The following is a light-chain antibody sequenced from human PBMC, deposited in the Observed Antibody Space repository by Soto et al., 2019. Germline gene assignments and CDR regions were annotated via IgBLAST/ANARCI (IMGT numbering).Light chain of an antibody. CDR3: QCYVTAPCT. Sequence: EIVLTQSPGTLSLSPGERATLSCRASQSVSSNYLAWYQQKPGQAPRLLIYGASRRATGIPDRISGSGSGTDFTLTISRLEPEDFAVYYCQCYVTAPCTFGPGTKVDIK. V-gene: IGKV3-20*01. CDR2: GAS. CDR1: QSVSSNY. J-gene: IGKJ3*01.